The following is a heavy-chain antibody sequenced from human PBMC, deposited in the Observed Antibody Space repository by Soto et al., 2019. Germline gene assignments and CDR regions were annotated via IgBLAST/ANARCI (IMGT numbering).Heavy chain of an antibody. Sequence: SQTLSLTCAISGDSVSSNSAAWNWIRQSPSRGLEWLGRTYYGSKWYNDYAVSVKSRITINPDTSKNQFSLQLNSVTPEDTAVYYCAREGVAGTDYYYYYGMDVWGQGTTVTVSS. CDR3: AREGVAGTDYYYYYGMDV. D-gene: IGHD6-19*01. V-gene: IGHV6-1*01. CDR1: GDSVSSNSAA. J-gene: IGHJ6*02. CDR2: TYYGSKWYN.